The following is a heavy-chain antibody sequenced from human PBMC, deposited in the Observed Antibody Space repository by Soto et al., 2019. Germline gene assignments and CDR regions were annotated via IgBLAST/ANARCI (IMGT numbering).Heavy chain of an antibody. CDR3: AGMVRGVIMEYNWFDP. V-gene: IGHV3-21*01. CDR2: ISSSSSYI. D-gene: IGHD3-10*01. J-gene: IGHJ5*02. CDR1: GFTFSSYS. Sequence: PGGSLRLSCAASGFTFSSYSMNWVRQAPGKGLEWVSSISSSSSYIYYADSVKGRFTISRDNAKNSLYLQMNSLRAEDTAVYYCAGMVRGVIMEYNWFDPWGQGTLVTVSS.